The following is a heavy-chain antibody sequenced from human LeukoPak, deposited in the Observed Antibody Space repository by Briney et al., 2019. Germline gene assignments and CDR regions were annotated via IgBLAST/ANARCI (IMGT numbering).Heavy chain of an antibody. CDR3: ARERQKLERFDP. CDR2: IYYSGSI. CDR1: GGSISSGGFY. Sequence: SQTLSLTCTVSGGSISSGGFYWSWIRQHPGTGLEWIGSIYYSGSIYYNPSLKSRVTISIDTSENQFSLRLSSVTAADTAVYYCARERQKLERFDPWGQGTLVTVSS. J-gene: IGHJ5*02. V-gene: IGHV4-31*03. D-gene: IGHD6-13*01.